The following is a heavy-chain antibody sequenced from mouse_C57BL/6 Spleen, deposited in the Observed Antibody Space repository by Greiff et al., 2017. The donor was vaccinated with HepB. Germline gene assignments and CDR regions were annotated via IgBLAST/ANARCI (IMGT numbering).Heavy chain of an antibody. CDR3: ARGRITTVVAPFDY. Sequence: EVQLQQSGPELVKPGASVKISCKASGYTFTDYYMNWVKQSHGKSLEWIGDINPNNGGTSYNQKFKGKATLTVDKSSSTAYMELRSLTSEDSAVYYCARGRITTVVAPFDYWGQSTTLTVSS. CDR1: GYTFTDYY. V-gene: IGHV1-26*01. J-gene: IGHJ2*01. D-gene: IGHD1-1*01. CDR2: INPNNGGT.